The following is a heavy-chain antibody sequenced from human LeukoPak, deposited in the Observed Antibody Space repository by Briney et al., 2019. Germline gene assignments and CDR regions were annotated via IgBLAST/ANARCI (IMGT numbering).Heavy chain of an antibody. CDR2: IYTDGRT. J-gene: IGHJ4*02. CDR1: GFTFSTSW. V-gene: IGHV3-53*01. Sequence: GGSLRLSCAASGFTFSTSWMNWVRQARGKGLEWVSVIYTDGRTFYADSVRGRFSISRDNPKNTLYLQMNGLRVDDTAIYYCSRDRPYGGLNGFDYWGQGTLVTVTS. D-gene: IGHD4/OR15-4a*01. CDR3: SRDRPYGGLNGFDY.